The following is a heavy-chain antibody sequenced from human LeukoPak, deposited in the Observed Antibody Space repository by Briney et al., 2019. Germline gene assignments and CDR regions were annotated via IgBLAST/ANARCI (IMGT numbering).Heavy chain of an antibody. Sequence: GRSLRLSCAASGFTFSSYAMHWVRQAPGKGLEWVAVISYDGSNKYYADSVKGRFTISRDNSKNTLYLQMNSLRAEDTAVYYCARDHFTLSYYYYYMDVWGKGTTVTVSS. CDR3: ARDHFTLSYYYYYMDV. J-gene: IGHJ6*03. V-gene: IGHV3-30*04. CDR2: ISYDGSNK. CDR1: GFTFSSYA.